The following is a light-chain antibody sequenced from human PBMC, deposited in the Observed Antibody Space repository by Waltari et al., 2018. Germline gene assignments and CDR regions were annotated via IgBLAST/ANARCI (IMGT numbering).Light chain of an antibody. CDR2: EGN. CDR3: YSYAGSGTWV. Sequence: QSALTQPASVSGSPGQSITISCTGTSSYVGHYNFRSWYQQNPGKAPKLMIYEGNKRPSGVSNRFSGSKAGNTASLTISGLQAEDEADYYCYSYAGSGTWVFGGGTKLTVL. J-gene: IGLJ3*02. CDR1: SSYVGHYNF. V-gene: IGLV2-23*01.